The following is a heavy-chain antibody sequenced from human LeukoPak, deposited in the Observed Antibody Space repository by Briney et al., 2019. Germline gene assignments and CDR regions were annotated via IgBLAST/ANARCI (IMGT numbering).Heavy chain of an antibody. CDR3: ASGAWATARFDY. CDR2: INHSGST. Sequence: SETLSLTCAVYGGSFSGYYWSWIRQPPGKGLEWIGEINHSGSTNYNPSLKSRVTISVDTSKNQFSLKLSSVTAADTAVYYCASGAWATARFDYWGQGTLVTVSS. V-gene: IGHV4-34*01. CDR1: GGSFSGYY. D-gene: IGHD5-12*01. J-gene: IGHJ4*02.